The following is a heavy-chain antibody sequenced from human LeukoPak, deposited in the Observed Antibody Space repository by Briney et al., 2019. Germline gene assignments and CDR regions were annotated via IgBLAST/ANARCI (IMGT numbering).Heavy chain of an antibody. D-gene: IGHD7-27*01. Sequence: GGSLRLSCAASGFTFSSYAMHWVRQAPGKGLEYVSAISSDGGSTYYANSVKGRFTISRDDSKNTLYLQMGSLTAEDMAVYYCATVIGDSWGQGTLVTVSS. V-gene: IGHV3-64*01. CDR3: ATVIGDS. CDR2: ISSDGGST. CDR1: GFTFSSYA. J-gene: IGHJ5*02.